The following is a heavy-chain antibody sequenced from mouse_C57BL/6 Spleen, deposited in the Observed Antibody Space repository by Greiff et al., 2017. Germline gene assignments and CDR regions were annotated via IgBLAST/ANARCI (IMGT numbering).Heavy chain of an antibody. Sequence: QVQLKESGPGLVQPSQSLSITCTVSGFSLTSYGVHWVRQSPGKGLEWLGVIWRGGSTDYNAAFMSRLSITKDNSKSQVFFKMNSLQADDTAIYYCAKSTYDYDGSYYYAMDYWGQGTSVTVSS. CDR1: GFSLTSYG. J-gene: IGHJ4*01. V-gene: IGHV2-5*01. CDR3: AKSTYDYDGSYYYAMDY. D-gene: IGHD2-4*01. CDR2: IWRGGST.